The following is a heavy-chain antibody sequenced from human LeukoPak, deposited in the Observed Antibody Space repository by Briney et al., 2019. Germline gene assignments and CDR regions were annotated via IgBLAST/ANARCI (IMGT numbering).Heavy chain of an antibody. J-gene: IGHJ4*02. V-gene: IGHV3-15*01. CDR3: TTDRGYYLS. CDR2: IKSKTDGGTT. CDR1: EFTFSNAW. Sequence: KSGGALRLSCAASEFTFSNAWMSWVRPAPGKGLEGVGRIKSKTDGGTTDYAAPVKGRFTISRDHSKTTLYLQMNSLKTEDTAVYYCTTDRGYYLSWGQGTLVTVSS. D-gene: IGHD3-22*01.